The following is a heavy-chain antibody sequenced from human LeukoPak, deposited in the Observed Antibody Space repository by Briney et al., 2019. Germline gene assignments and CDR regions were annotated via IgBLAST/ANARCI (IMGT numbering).Heavy chain of an antibody. Sequence: SETLPLTCAVYGRSFSGYYWSWIRQPPGKGLEWIGEINHSGSTNYNPSLKSRVTISVDTSKNQFSLKLSSVTAADTAVYHCARRPALTVVVVAAAFDYWGQGTLVTVSS. V-gene: IGHV4-34*01. CDR1: GRSFSGYY. J-gene: IGHJ4*02. D-gene: IGHD2-15*01. CDR3: ARRPALTVVVVAAAFDY. CDR2: INHSGST.